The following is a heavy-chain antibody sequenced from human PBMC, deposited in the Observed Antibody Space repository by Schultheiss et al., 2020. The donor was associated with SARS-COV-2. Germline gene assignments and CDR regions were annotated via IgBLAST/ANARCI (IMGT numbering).Heavy chain of an antibody. CDR2: IIPIFGTA. Sequence: SVKVSCKASGGTFSSYAISWVRQAPGQGLEWMGGIIPIFGTANYAQKFQGRVTITADESTSTAYMELSSLSSEDTAVYYCARGSGVGGYSYGYGSIDPWGQGTLVTVSS. D-gene: IGHD5-18*01. V-gene: IGHV1-69*13. CDR3: ARGSGVGGYSYGYGSIDP. J-gene: IGHJ5*02. CDR1: GGTFSSYA.